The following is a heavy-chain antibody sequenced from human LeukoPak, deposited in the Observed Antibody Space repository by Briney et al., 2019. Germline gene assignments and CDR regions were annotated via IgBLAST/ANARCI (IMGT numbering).Heavy chain of an antibody. Sequence: SETLSLTCTVSGGSISSSSYYWGWIRQPPGKGLEWIGEINHSGSTNYNPSLKSRVTISIDTSKNQVSLKMSSVTAADTAVYYCAKSGGYGLIDYWGQGTLVTVSS. V-gene: IGHV4-39*01. CDR3: AKSGGYGLIDY. D-gene: IGHD6-25*01. CDR2: INHSGST. J-gene: IGHJ4*01. CDR1: GGSISSSSYY.